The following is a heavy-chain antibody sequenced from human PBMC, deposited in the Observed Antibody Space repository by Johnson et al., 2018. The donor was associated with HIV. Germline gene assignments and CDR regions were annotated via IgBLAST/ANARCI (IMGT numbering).Heavy chain of an antibody. D-gene: IGHD4-11*01. CDR2: ISYDGNTK. V-gene: IGHV3-30*03. J-gene: IGHJ3*02. CDR3: ARDNEVTNAFDI. Sequence: VISYDGNTKYYADSVKGRFTISRDNSKKTLYLRMNSLRAEDTAVYYCARDNEVTNAFDIWGQGTMVTVSS.